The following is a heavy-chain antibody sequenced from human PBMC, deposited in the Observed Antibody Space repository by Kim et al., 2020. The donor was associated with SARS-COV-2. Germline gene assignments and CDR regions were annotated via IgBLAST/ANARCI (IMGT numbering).Heavy chain of an antibody. V-gene: IGHV3-21*01. Sequence: GGSLRLSCAASGFTFSSYSMNWVRQAPGKGLEWVSSISSSSSYIYYADSVKGRFTISRDNAKNSLYLQMNSLRAEDTAVYYCARAPIYYDSSGYYRPYPNWFGPWGQGTLVTVSS. CDR1: GFTFSSYS. J-gene: IGHJ5*02. CDR2: ISSSSSYI. CDR3: ARAPIYYDSSGYYRPYPNWFGP. D-gene: IGHD3-22*01.